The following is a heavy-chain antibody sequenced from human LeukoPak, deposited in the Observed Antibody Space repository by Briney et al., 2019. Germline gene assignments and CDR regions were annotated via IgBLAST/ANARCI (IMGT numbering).Heavy chain of an antibody. J-gene: IGHJ6*03. V-gene: IGHV1-46*01. CDR3: ARDHSGYDSGIYYYYYMDI. CDR2: INPSGGST. CDR1: GYTFTSYY. D-gene: IGHD5-12*01. Sequence: ASVKVSCKASGYTFTSYYMHWVRQAPGQGLEWRGIINPSGGSTSYAQKFQGRVTMTRDMSTSTVCMELSSLRSEDTAVYYCARDHSGYDSGIYYYYYMDIWGKGTTVTVSS.